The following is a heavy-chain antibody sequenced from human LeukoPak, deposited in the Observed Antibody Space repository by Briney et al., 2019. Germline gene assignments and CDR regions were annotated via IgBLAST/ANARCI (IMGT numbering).Heavy chain of an antibody. CDR1: GFTFSSYG. CDR3: ARGEHFDY. CDR2: IWHDGGNK. D-gene: IGHD1-26*01. V-gene: IGHV3-33*01. J-gene: IGHJ4*02. Sequence: GRSLRLSCVASGFTFSSYGMHWVRQAPGKGLEWVAVIWHDGGNKYYVDSVKGRFTISRDNSQNTLYLQMNSLRAEDTSVYYCARGEHFDYWGQGTLVTVSS.